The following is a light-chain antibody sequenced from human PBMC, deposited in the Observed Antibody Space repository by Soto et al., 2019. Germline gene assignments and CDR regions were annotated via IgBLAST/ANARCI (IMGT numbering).Light chain of an antibody. CDR3: QQYNIWPQT. V-gene: IGKV3-15*01. CDR1: QNVSSSY. Sequence: EIVMTQSPATLSVSPGERVTLSCGASQNVSSSYLAWYQQKPGQAPRLLIYGASTRATGIPARFSGSGSGTEFTLTISSLQSEDFAVYFCQQYNIWPQTFGQGTKVDIK. J-gene: IGKJ1*01. CDR2: GAS.